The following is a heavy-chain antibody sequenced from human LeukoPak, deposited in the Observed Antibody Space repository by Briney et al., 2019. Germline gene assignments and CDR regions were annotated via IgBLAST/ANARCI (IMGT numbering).Heavy chain of an antibody. V-gene: IGHV4-34*01. CDR2: INHSGST. Sequence: SETLSLTCAVYGGSFSGYYWSWIRQPPGRGPEWIGEINHSGSTNYNPSLKSRVTISVDTSKNQFSLKLSSVTAADTAVYYCARGRSLSSTGRVHYFDYWGQGTLVTVSS. CDR3: ARGRSLSSTGRVHYFDY. D-gene: IGHD2-2*01. CDR1: GGSFSGYY. J-gene: IGHJ4*02.